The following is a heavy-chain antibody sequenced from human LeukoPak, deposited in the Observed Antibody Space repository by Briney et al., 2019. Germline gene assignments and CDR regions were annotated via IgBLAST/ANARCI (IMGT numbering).Heavy chain of an antibody. J-gene: IGHJ4*02. CDR2: IYYSGST. Sequence: PSETLSLTCTVSGGSISSYYWSWIRQPPGKGLEWIGYIYYSGSTYYNPSLKSRVTISVDTSKNQFSLKLSSVTAADTAVYYCARWYGEGDYWGQGTLVTVSS. V-gene: IGHV4-59*08. CDR3: ARWYGEGDY. CDR1: GGSISSYY. D-gene: IGHD3-10*01.